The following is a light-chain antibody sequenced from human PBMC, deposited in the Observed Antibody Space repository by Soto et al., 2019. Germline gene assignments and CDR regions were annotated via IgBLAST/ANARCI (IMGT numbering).Light chain of an antibody. CDR1: QDIGTY. CDR2: DTF. V-gene: IGKV3-11*01. J-gene: IGKJ4*01. Sequence: EIVLTQSPATLSLSPGERATLSCRASQDIGTYVVWYQQKSGQAPRLLIYDTFNTAADIPPRFSGSGSGTDFTLTISSLGPEDFALYYCQQRRNWPLTFGGGTRVEI. CDR3: QQRRNWPLT.